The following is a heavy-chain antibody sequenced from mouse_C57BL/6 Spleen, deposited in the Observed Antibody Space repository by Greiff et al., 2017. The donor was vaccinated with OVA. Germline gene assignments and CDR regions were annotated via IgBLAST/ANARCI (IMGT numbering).Heavy chain of an antibody. V-gene: IGHV1-61*01. J-gene: IGHJ4*01. Sequence: QVQLKQPGAELVRPGSSVKLSCKASGYTFTSYWMDWVKQRPGQGLEWIGNIYPSDSETHYNQKFKDKATLTVDKSSSTAYMQLSSLTSEDSAVYYCARVNGNYGNAMDYWGQGTSVTVSS. CDR3: ARVNGNYGNAMDY. D-gene: IGHD2-1*01. CDR2: IYPSDSET. CDR1: GYTFTSYW.